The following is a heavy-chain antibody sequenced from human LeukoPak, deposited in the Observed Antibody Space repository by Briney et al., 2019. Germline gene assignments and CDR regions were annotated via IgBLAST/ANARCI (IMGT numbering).Heavy chain of an antibody. Sequence: GGSLRLSCAASGFTVSSNYMGWVRQAPGKGLEWLSIIYSGGSTYYADSVKGRFTISRDNSKNTLYLQMNSLRAEDTAVYYCAKTYYDFWSGYYRFAAFDIWGQGTMVTVSS. V-gene: IGHV3-66*02. CDR1: GFTVSSNY. CDR3: AKTYYDFWSGYYRFAAFDI. CDR2: IYSGGST. D-gene: IGHD3-3*01. J-gene: IGHJ3*02.